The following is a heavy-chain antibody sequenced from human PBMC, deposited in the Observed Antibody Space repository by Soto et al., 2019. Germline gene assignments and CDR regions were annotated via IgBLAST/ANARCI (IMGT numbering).Heavy chain of an antibody. D-gene: IGHD2-15*01. CDR2: ISYDGSNR. Sequence: LVESGGGVVQPGTSLRVSCAASAFTFSSYGMNWVRQAPGKGLEWVALISYDGSNRYYADSVKGRFTISRDNSKNTLFLEMNSLRAEDTAVYYCARESHCNAGACHYSGGYYSQGMDLWGQGTTVTVSS. V-gene: IGHV3-33*05. CDR1: AFTFSSYG. J-gene: IGHJ6*02. CDR3: ARESHCNAGACHYSGGYYSQGMDL.